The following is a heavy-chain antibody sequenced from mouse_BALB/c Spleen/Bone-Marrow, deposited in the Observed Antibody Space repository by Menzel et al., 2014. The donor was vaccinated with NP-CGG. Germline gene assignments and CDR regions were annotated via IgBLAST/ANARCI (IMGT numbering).Heavy chain of an antibody. CDR1: GFTFTDYY. CDR3: ARDINYDIYWYFDV. D-gene: IGHD2-4*01. CDR2: IRNKAKGDTT. V-gene: IGHV7-3*02. Sequence: EVKLVESGGGLVQPGGSLRLSCATSGFTFTDYYMSWVRQPPGKALEWLGFIRNKAKGDTTEYSASVKGRFTISIDNSQSILYLQMNTLRAEDSATYYCARDINYDIYWYFDVWGAGTTVTVSS. J-gene: IGHJ1*01.